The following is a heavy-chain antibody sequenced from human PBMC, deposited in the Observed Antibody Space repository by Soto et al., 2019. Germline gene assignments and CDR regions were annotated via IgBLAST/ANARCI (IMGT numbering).Heavy chain of an antibody. V-gene: IGHV3-48*01. CDR2: ISGGSINI. Sequence: EVQLVESGGGLVQPGGSLRLSCAASGFTFSSYSMNWVRQAPGKGLEWLSYISGGSINIYYADSVKGRFTISRDNAKNSLYLQLNSLRAEDTAVYYCARDGRCSNWPIDYWGQGTLVTVSS. CDR3: ARDGRCSNWPIDY. J-gene: IGHJ4*02. D-gene: IGHD6-13*01. CDR1: GFTFSSYS.